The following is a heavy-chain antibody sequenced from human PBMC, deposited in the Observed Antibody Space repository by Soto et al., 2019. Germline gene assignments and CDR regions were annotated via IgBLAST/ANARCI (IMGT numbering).Heavy chain of an antibody. Sequence: HLVQSGPQVKKPGASVSVSCKTSGDTFTNFGLSWVRQAPGQGLEWMGWIATYNSNRNYTQKFQGRLTLTTDTSTSTAYMELTSLTYDDTAVYYCARVVRGVVNWFDPWGQGTLVTVSS. J-gene: IGHJ5*02. CDR2: IATYNSNR. CDR3: ARVVRGVVNWFDP. D-gene: IGHD3-10*01. CDR1: GDTFTNFG. V-gene: IGHV1-18*01.